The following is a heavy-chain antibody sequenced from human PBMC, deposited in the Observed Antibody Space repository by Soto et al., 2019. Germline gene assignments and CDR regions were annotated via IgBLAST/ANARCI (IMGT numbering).Heavy chain of an antibody. CDR1: GVSISSSSYF. CDR2: IYYSGST. CDR3: ARHPSDFWFDP. D-gene: IGHD2-21*02. V-gene: IGHV4-39*01. Sequence: SETLSLTCSVSGVSISSSSYFWGWIRQPPGKGLEWIGSIYYSGSTYYNPSLKSRVTVSVDTSKNQFSLKLSSVTAADTAVYYCARHPSDFWFDPWGQGTLVTVSS. J-gene: IGHJ5*02.